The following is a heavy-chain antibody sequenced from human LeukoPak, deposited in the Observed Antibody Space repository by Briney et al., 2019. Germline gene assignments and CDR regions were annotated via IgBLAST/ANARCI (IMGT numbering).Heavy chain of an antibody. D-gene: IGHD6-6*01. Sequence: PGGSLRLSCAASGFTFSSYAMSWVRQAPGKGLEWVSAISGSGDSTYYADSVKGRFTISRDNAKNSLYLQMNSLRAEDTAVYYCARISSSPDYWGQGTLVTASS. J-gene: IGHJ4*02. CDR2: ISGSGDST. CDR1: GFTFSSYA. V-gene: IGHV3-23*01. CDR3: ARISSSPDY.